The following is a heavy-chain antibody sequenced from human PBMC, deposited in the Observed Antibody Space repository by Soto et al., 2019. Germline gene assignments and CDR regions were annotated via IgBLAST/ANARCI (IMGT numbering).Heavy chain of an antibody. CDR1: GFTFRTSG. CDR3: AGGYYYDNSGYRA. D-gene: IGHD3-22*01. J-gene: IGHJ4*02. Sequence: GGSLRLSCAASGFTFRTSGMHWVRQAPGKGLEWVAFISYDGSNAYYPDSVKGRFTVSRDNSKNTLYLQMVSLRDEDTAVYYCAGGYYYDNSGYRAWGQGTLVTVSS. CDR2: ISYDGSNA. V-gene: IGHV3-30*03.